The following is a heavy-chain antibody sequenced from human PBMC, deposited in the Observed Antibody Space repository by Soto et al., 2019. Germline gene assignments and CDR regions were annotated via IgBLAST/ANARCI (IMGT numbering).Heavy chain of an antibody. CDR2: VSIYNGNT. Sequence: QVQLVQSGAEVKEPGASVKVSCQASGYPFTTYDFSWVRQATGQGLEWMGWVSIYNGNTNYAQKLQGRVTLSTDTSTSTAYMELRTLTSDDTAVYYCARGGGRGRQGLDVWGQGTTVTVSS. D-gene: IGHD3-16*01. CDR1: GYPFTTYD. CDR3: ARGGGRGRQGLDV. J-gene: IGHJ6*02. V-gene: IGHV1-18*01.